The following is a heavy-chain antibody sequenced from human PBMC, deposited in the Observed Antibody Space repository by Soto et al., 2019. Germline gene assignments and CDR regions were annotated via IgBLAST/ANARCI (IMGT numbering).Heavy chain of an antibody. CDR1: GFTFSTYT. V-gene: IGHV3-23*01. CDR3: AKDHHPDGIWTFDY. CDR2: IIAYDTST. J-gene: IGHJ4*02. D-gene: IGHD3-9*01. Sequence: GGSLRLSCAASGFTFSTYTMNCVRQAPGKGLEWVSAIIAYDTSTYYADSVQGRFTISRDNSKNLLFLQMNSLRAEDTAVYYCAKDHHPDGIWTFDYWGQGTLVTVSS.